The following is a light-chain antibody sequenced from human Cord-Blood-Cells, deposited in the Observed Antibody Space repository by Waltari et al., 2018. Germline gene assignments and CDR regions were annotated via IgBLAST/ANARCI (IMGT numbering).Light chain of an antibody. Sequence: DIVMPQSPLSPPVTPGEPASLSCRSSQRLLHSNGYNYLDWYLQKPGQSPQLLIYLGSNRASGVPDRFSGSGSGTDFTLKISRVEAEDVGVYYCMQALQTPFTFGPGTKVDIK. V-gene: IGKV2-28*01. CDR3: MQALQTPFT. CDR2: LGS. J-gene: IGKJ3*01. CDR1: QRLLHSNGYNY.